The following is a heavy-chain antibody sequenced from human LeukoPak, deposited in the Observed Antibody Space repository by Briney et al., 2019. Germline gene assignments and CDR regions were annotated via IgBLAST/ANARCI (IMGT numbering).Heavy chain of an antibody. CDR1: GGSISSSSYY. CDR2: IYYSGST. V-gene: IGHV4-39*07. Sequence: PSETLSLTCTVSGGSISSSSYYWGWIRQPPGKGLEWIGSIYYSGSTNYNPSLKSRVTISVDTSKNQFSLKLSSVTAADTAVYYCARRPLKPGRYYDSSGRKMGGWFDPWGQGTLVTVSS. CDR3: ARRPLKPGRYYDSSGRKMGGWFDP. D-gene: IGHD3-22*01. J-gene: IGHJ5*02.